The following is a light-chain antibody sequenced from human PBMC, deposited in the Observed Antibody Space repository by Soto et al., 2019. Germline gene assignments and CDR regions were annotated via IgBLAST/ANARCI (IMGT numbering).Light chain of an antibody. CDR3: QQYGRSSWT. CDR1: QSVSSN. CDR2: GAS. J-gene: IGKJ1*01. Sequence: EIVMTQSQATLSVSPGERATLSSRASQSVSSNLAWYQQKPGQAPRLLIYGASTRATGIPARFSGSGSGTDFTLTISRLEPEDFAVYYCQQYGRSSWTFGQGTKVDIK. V-gene: IGKV3-15*01.